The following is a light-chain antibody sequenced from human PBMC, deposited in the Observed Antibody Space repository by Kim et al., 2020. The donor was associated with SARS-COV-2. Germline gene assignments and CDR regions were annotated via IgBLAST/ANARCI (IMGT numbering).Light chain of an antibody. CDR3: QSYDSSLSGYVV. CDR1: SSNIGEGYD. J-gene: IGLJ2*01. Sequence: DTITCTGSSSNIGEGYDVRWYQQLPGTAPKLLIYGNSNRPSGVPDRFSGSKSGTSASLAITGLQAEDEADYYCQSYDSSLSGYVVFGGGTQLTVL. CDR2: GNS. V-gene: IGLV1-40*01.